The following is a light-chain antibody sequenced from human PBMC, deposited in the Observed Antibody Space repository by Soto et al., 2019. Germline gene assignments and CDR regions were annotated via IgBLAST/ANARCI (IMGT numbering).Light chain of an antibody. CDR3: QQRSNWPLT. Sequence: EIVLTQSPATLSLSPGERATLSCRASQSVSSYLAWYQQKPGQAPRLLISDASNRATGIPARFSGSGSGTDFTLTISSLEPEDCAVYCCQQRSNWPLTFGGRSKVDIK. CDR1: QSVSSY. J-gene: IGKJ4*01. CDR2: DAS. V-gene: IGKV3-11*01.